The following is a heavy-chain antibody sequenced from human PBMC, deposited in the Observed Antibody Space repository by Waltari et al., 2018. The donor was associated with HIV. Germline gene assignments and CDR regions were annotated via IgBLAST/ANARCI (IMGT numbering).Heavy chain of an antibody. D-gene: IGHD3-10*01. Sequence: QVQLQESGPGLVKPSQTLSLTCTVSGGSISSGGYYWSWIRQHPGTGLEWIGYIYYSGSTYYNPSLKSRLTISVDTSKNQFSLKLSSVTAADTAVYYCARAPHGSGSIYGMDVWGQGTTVTVSS. CDR1: GGSISSGGYY. CDR3: ARAPHGSGSIYGMDV. J-gene: IGHJ6*02. CDR2: IYYSGST. V-gene: IGHV4-31*03.